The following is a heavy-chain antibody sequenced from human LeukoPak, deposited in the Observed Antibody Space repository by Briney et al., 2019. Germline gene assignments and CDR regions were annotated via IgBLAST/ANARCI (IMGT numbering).Heavy chain of an antibody. Sequence: SETLSLTRAVYGGSFSGYYWSWIRQPPGKGLEWIGEINHSGSTNYNPSLKSRGTISLDTSKNQFSLKLSSVTAADTAVYYCAREGPDNYYDSSGYYRWGQGTLVTVSS. V-gene: IGHV4-34*01. CDR1: GGSFSGYY. CDR2: INHSGST. D-gene: IGHD3-22*01. J-gene: IGHJ4*02. CDR3: AREGPDNYYDSSGYYR.